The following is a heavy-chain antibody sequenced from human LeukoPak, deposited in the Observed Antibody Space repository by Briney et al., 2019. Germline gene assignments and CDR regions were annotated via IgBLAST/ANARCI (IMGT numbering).Heavy chain of an antibody. V-gene: IGHV4-4*09. D-gene: IGHD2-21*01. Sequence: SETLSLTCTVSGVSMSAYQWSWVRQSPEKGLEWIGCINTKGETSYNPSLKSRVTTSIDTSKSQFSLRLTSVTAADTAVYYCATSNDAKIAPFDHWGQGAPVTVSS. CDR1: GVSMSAYQ. CDR3: ATSNDAKIAPFDH. J-gene: IGHJ4*02. CDR2: INTKGET.